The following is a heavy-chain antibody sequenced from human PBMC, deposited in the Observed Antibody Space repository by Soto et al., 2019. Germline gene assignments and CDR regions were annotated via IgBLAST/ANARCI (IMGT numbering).Heavy chain of an antibody. V-gene: IGHV3-30*04. CDR2: ISSGGRHQ. CDR1: GFTVSAYE. Sequence: GGSLRLSCFGSGFTVSAYEIHWVRQAPGKGLDWVAVISSGGRHQFYTDSVRGRFTISRDDSKDTVYLQMNNLTPQDAAIYYCAKDAVPGPPDYFDFWGQGTLVTVSS. CDR3: AKDAVPGPPDYFDF. D-gene: IGHD6-19*01. J-gene: IGHJ4*02.